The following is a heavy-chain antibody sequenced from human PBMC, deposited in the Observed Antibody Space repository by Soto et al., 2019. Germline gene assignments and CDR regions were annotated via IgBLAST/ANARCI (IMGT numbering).Heavy chain of an antibody. Sequence: GGSLRLSCAASGFTFSSYAMIWVRQAPGKGLEWVSAISGSGGSTYYADSVKGRFTISRDNSKNTLYLQMNRQRAEDTAVYYYAKECRIFGVGDYSGMDVWGQGNTVTVSS. D-gene: IGHD3-3*01. CDR3: AKECRIFGVGDYSGMDV. J-gene: IGHJ6*01. CDR2: ISGSGGST. CDR1: GFTFSSYA. V-gene: IGHV3-23*01.